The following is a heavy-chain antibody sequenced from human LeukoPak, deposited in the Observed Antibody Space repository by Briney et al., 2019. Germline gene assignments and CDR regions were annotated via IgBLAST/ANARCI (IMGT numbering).Heavy chain of an antibody. J-gene: IGHJ6*02. D-gene: IGHD3-10*01. CDR1: GYTFTSYD. Sequence: GASVKVSCKASGYTFTSYDINWVRQATGQGLEWMGWMNPNSGNTGYAQKFQGRVTMTRNTSISTAYMELSSLRSEDTAVHYCARGTQFGYYYGMDVWGQGTTVTVSS. V-gene: IGHV1-8*01. CDR2: MNPNSGNT. CDR3: ARGTQFGYYYGMDV.